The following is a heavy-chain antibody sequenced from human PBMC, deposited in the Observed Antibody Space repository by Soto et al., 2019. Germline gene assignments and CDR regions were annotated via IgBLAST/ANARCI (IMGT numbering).Heavy chain of an antibody. V-gene: IGHV1-8*01. CDR3: AGGGILWFGESNAFDI. CDR1: GYTFTSYD. CDR2: MNPNSGNT. D-gene: IGHD3-10*01. J-gene: IGHJ3*02. Sequence: QVQLVQSGAEVKKPGASVKVSCKASGYTFTSYDINWVRQATGQGLEWMGWMNPNSGNTGYAQKFQGRVTMTRNTSISTAYMELSSLRSEDTAVYYCAGGGILWFGESNAFDIWGRGTMVTVSS.